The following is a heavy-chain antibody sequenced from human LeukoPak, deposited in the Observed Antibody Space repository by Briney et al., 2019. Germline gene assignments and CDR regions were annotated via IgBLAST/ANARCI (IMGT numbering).Heavy chain of an antibody. CDR2: IYYSGST. CDR1: GGSISSSSYY. J-gene: IGHJ5*02. D-gene: IGHD2-15*01. CDR3: ARRNSRILGPRADP. V-gene: IGHV4-39*01. Sequence: PSETLSLTCTVSGGSISSSSYYWGWIRQPPGKGLEWIGSIYYSGSTYYNPSLKSRVTISVDTSKNQFSLKLSSVTAADTAVYYCARRNSRILGPRADPWGQGTLVTVSS.